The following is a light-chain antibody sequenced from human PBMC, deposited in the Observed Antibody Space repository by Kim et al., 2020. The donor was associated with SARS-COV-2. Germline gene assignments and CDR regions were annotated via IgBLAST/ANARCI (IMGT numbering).Light chain of an antibody. CDR3: QQYNNWPPT. CDR2: GAS. J-gene: IGKJ1*01. CDR1: QSVSSN. Sequence: EIVMTQSPATLSVSPGERATLSCRASQSVSSNLAWYQQKPGQAPRLLIYGASTRATGIPARFSGSGSGTEFTLTISSLQSEDFAVYYCQQYNNWPPTFGQGTKL. V-gene: IGKV3-15*01.